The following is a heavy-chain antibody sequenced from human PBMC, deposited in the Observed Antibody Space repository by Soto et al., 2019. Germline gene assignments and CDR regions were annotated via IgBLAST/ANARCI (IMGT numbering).Heavy chain of an antibody. D-gene: IGHD6-13*01. Sequence: ASVKVSCKASGYTFTSYYMHWVRQAPGQGLEWMGIINPSGGSTSYAQKFQGRVTMTRDTSTSTVYMELSSLRSEDTAVYYCARGWIAAAGRDAFDIWCQGTMVTVSS. CDR3: ARGWIAAAGRDAFDI. CDR1: GYTFTSYY. CDR2: INPSGGST. J-gene: IGHJ3*02. V-gene: IGHV1-46*01.